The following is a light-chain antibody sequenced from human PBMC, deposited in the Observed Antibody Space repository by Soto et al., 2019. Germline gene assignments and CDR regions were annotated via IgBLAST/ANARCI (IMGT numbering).Light chain of an antibody. Sequence: IQMTQSPSSLSASVGDRVTITCRASQSIRNYVNCFQQESGKAPNLLIYTASNLQSGVPSRFSGSGSGTEFTLTISSLQPEDFATYYCQQIYTTPFTFGGGNKLEIK. V-gene: IGKV1-39*01. CDR1: QSIRNY. CDR2: TAS. CDR3: QQIYTTPFT. J-gene: IGKJ4*01.